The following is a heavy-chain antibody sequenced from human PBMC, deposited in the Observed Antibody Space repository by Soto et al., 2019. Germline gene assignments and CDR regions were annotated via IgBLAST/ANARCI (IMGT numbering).Heavy chain of an antibody. V-gene: IGHV4-39*01. J-gene: IGHJ4*02. CDR1: GGSISSSSYY. Sequence: QLQLQESGPGLVKPSETLSLTCTVSGGSISSSSYYWGWIRQPPGKGLEWIGSIYYSGSTYYNPSLKSRVTISVDTSKNQFSLKLSSVTAADTAVYYCARSVGGRAGRYCTNGVCYPYWGQGTLVTVSS. D-gene: IGHD2-8*01. CDR3: ARSVGGRAGRYCTNGVCYPY. CDR2: IYYSGST.